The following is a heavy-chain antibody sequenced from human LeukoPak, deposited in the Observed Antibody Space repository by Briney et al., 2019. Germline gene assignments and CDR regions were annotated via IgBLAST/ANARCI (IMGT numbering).Heavy chain of an antibody. D-gene: IGHD1-26*01. CDR2: IRFDGSNK. CDR3: AKEPKEWELPDY. Sequence: GGSLRLSCAASGFTFSNYAMHWVRQAPGKGLEWVAFIRFDGSNKYYRDSVKGRFTISRDNSKNTLYLQLDYLRTEDTAVYYCAKEPKEWELPDYWGQGTLVTVSS. V-gene: IGHV3-30*02. CDR1: GFTFSNYA. J-gene: IGHJ4*02.